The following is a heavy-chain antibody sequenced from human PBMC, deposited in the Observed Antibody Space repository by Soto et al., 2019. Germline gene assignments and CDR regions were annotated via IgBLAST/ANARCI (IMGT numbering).Heavy chain of an antibody. V-gene: IGHV3-48*03. CDR3: ARALDFWSGYLSD. Sequence: GGSLRLSCAASGFTFSSYEMNWFRQAPGKGLEWVSYISSGGTTIYYADSVKGRFTISRDNAKNSLDLQMNSLRADDTAIYYCARALDFWSGYLSDWGQGTLVTVSS. J-gene: IGHJ4*02. CDR2: ISSGGTTI. D-gene: IGHD3-3*01. CDR1: GFTFSSYE.